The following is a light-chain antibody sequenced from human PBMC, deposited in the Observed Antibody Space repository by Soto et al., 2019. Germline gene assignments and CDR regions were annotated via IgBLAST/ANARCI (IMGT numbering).Light chain of an antibody. CDR2: AAS. CDR3: QQLDTYPT. CDR1: QGSSSY. Sequence: DIRLTQSPSFLSASVGDTVTITCRASQGSSSYLAWYQQKPGKAPKLLIYAASTLQSGVPSRFSGSGSGKEFTLTISSLQPEDLATYYCQQLDTYPTFGQGTKVE. J-gene: IGKJ1*01. V-gene: IGKV1-9*01.